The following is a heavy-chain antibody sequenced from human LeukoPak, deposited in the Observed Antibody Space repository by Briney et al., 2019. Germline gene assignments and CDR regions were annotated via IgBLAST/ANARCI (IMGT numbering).Heavy chain of an antibody. CDR1: EFTVSSYG. D-gene: IGHD5-24*01. CDR3: ARVGDGHSVNYLDL. Sequence: GGSLRLSCAASEFTVSSYGMTWVRQAPGKGLEWISYISFTSTTVYYADSVKGRFTVSRDDAKNSLYLQMNSLRDEDTAMFYCARVGDGHSVNYLDLWGQGTLVTVSS. CDR2: ISFTSTTV. V-gene: IGHV3-48*02. J-gene: IGHJ4*02.